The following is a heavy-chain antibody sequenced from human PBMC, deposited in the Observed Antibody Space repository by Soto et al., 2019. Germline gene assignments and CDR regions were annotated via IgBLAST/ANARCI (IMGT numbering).Heavy chain of an antibody. CDR2: TKSDGSGT. J-gene: IGHJ6*04. D-gene: IGHD3-10*01. V-gene: IGHV3-74*01. CDR1: GFTFSNYW. Sequence: EVQLVESGGGLLQPGGSLTLSCTASGFTFSNYWMHWVRQAPGKGLVWVSRTKSDGSGTSYTDSVKGRFTISRDNAYNTLYLKMSNLRAEDTAVYYCARGGFDSGPGRMDVWGKGTTVIVAS. CDR3: ARGGFDSGPGRMDV.